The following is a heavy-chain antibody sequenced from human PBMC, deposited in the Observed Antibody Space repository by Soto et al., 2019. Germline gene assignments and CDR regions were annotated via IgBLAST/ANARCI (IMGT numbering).Heavy chain of an antibody. D-gene: IGHD1-26*01. J-gene: IGHJ4*02. CDR3: ARAKWEPGPFDY. CDR1: GYSFTSYW. Sequence: ESLQISYNGSGYSFTSYWIGWVRQMPGKGLEWMGIIYPGDSDSRYSPSFQVQVTISADKSISTAYLQWSSLKASDTAMYYCARAKWEPGPFDYWGQGTLVTVSS. CDR2: IYPGDSDS. V-gene: IGHV5-51*01.